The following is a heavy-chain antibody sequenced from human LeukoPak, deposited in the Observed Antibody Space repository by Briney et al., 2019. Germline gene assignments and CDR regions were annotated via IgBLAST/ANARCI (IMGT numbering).Heavy chain of an antibody. D-gene: IGHD6-13*01. V-gene: IGHV1-2*02. CDR2: INPNSGDT. CDR3: ANIAAAGTDFDY. J-gene: IGHJ4*02. Sequence: ASVKVSCKASGYTFTGYYMHWVRQAPGQGLEWMGWINPNSGDTHYAQNFQGRVTMTRDTSISTAYMELSRLRSDDTAVYYCANIAAAGTDFDYWGQGTLVTVSS. CDR1: GYTFTGYY.